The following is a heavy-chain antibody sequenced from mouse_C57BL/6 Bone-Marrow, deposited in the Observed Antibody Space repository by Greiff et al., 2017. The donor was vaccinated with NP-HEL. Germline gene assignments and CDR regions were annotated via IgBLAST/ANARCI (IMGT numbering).Heavy chain of an antibody. CDR1: GFNIKDDY. CDR2: IDPENGDT. CDR3: TTWGDGYLYYAMDY. J-gene: IGHJ4*01. D-gene: IGHD2-3*01. Sequence: EVQRVESGAELVRPGASVKLSCTASGFNIKDDYMHWVKQRPEQGLEWIGWIDPENGDTEYASKFQGKATITADTSSNTAYLQLSSLTSEDTAVYYCTTWGDGYLYYAMDYWGQGTSVTVSS. V-gene: IGHV14-4*01.